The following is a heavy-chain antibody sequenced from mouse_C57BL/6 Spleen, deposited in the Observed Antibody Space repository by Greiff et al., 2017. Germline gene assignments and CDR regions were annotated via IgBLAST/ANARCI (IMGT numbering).Heavy chain of an antibody. Sequence: DVKLVESGGGLVQPKGSLKLSCAASGFSFNTYAMNWVRQAPGKGLEWVARIRSKSNNYATYYADSVKDRFTISRDDSESMLYLQMNNLKTEDTAMYYCVRELGRGAMDYWGQGTSVTVSS. D-gene: IGHD4-1*01. V-gene: IGHV10-1*01. CDR3: VRELGRGAMDY. J-gene: IGHJ4*01. CDR1: GFSFNTYA. CDR2: IRSKSNNYAT.